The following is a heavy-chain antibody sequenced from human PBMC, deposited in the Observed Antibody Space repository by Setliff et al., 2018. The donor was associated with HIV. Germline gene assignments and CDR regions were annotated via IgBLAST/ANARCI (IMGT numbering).Heavy chain of an antibody. D-gene: IGHD1-20*01. Sequence: SETLSLTCTVSGASISSSSYYWGWIRQPPGKGLEWIGSISYSGSTNYNPSLKSRVTISVDTSKNQFSLKLSSVTAADTAVYYCAGCITGTTHWFDPWGQGTLVTVSS. CDR2: ISYSGST. CDR1: GASISSSSYY. V-gene: IGHV4-39*07. J-gene: IGHJ5*02. CDR3: AGCITGTTHWFDP.